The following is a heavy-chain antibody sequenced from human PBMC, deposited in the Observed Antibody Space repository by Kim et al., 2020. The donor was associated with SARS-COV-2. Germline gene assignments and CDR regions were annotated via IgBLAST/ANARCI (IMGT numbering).Heavy chain of an antibody. V-gene: IGHV3-30*18. CDR2: ISKDGSNE. Sequence: GGSLRLSCAASGLTFSSYGMHWVRQAPGKGLEWVAVISKDGSNEYYADFVKGRFTISRDNSKNTVYLQMVSLRPEDTAVYYCVKDRGLRFGYYGLDVWGHGTTVTVSS. J-gene: IGHJ6*02. D-gene: IGHD3-3*01. CDR3: VKDRGLRFGYYGLDV. CDR1: GLTFSSYG.